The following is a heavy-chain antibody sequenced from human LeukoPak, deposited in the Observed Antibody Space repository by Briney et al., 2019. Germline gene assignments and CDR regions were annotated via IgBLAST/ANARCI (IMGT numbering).Heavy chain of an antibody. V-gene: IGHV1-69*13. CDR3: ASSLDSDGSGRYYFDY. CDR2: IIPIFGTA. J-gene: IGHJ4*02. CDR1: GYTFTSYG. D-gene: IGHD3-10*01. Sequence: ASVKVSCKASGYTFTSYGISWVRQAPGQGLEWMGGIIPIFGTANYAQKFQGRVTITADESTSTAYMELSSLRSEDTAVYYCASSLDSDGSGRYYFDYWGQGTLVTVSS.